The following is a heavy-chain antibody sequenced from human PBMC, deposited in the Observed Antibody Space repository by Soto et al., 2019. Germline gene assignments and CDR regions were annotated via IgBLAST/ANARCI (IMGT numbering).Heavy chain of an antibody. CDR2: MNPNSGNT. V-gene: IGHV1-8*01. D-gene: IGHD2-2*01. J-gene: IGHJ6*02. Sequence: QVQLVQSGAEVKKPGASVKVSCKASGYTFTSYDINWVRQATGQGLEWMGWMNPNSGNTGYAQKFQGRVTMTRNTXIXPXXRELSSLRSEDTAVYYCARAPSFIVLVPYYYGMDVWGQGTTVTVSS. CDR3: ARAPSFIVLVPYYYGMDV. CDR1: GYTFTSYD.